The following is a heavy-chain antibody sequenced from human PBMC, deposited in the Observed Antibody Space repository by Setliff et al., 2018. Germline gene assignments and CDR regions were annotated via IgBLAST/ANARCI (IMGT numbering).Heavy chain of an antibody. D-gene: IGHD1-26*01. CDR1: GFTFSTYR. CDR2: INFDGTST. V-gene: IGHV3-74*01. J-gene: IGHJ3*02. CDR3: IRDWGEAGSTNAFDI. Sequence: HPGGSLRLSCAASGFTFSTYRMHWVRQGPGKGLVWVSYINFDGTSTSYADSVKGRFTISRDNTKNTVYLQLNRLRADDTAVYYCIRDWGEAGSTNAFDIWGQGTVVTVSS.